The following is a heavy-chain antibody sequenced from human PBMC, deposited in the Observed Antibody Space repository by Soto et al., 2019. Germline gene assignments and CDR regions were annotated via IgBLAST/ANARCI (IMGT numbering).Heavy chain of an antibody. CDR3: VIRSGDHPPFFSFGLAA. D-gene: IGHD2-21*01. CDR1: GFNFSFYA. J-gene: IGHJ6*02. Sequence: GGSLRLSCVGSGFNFSFYAMSWVRQAPGKGLKWVSSISSYADSVKGRFTISRDNARNTMSLQMNSLCSDDTAFFFFVIRSGDHPPFFSFGLAAWGQGTTVTVSS. CDR2: ISS. V-gene: IGHV3-21*01.